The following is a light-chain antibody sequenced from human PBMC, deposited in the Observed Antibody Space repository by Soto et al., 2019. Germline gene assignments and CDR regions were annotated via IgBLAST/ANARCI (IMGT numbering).Light chain of an antibody. J-gene: IGLJ2*01. Sequence: SYELTQPPSVSVAPGKTARITCGGNIIGSKSVHWYQQKPGQAPVLVIYYDSDRTSGIPERFSGSNSGNTATLTISRVEAGDEADYYCQVWDSSSDHVVFGGGTKLTVL. CDR2: YDS. CDR1: IIGSKS. CDR3: QVWDSSSDHVV. V-gene: IGLV3-21*04.